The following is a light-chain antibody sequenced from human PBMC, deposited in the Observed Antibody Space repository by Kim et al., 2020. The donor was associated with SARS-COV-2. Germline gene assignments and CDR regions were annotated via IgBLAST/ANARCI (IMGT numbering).Light chain of an antibody. Sequence: SSELTQDPAVSVALGQAVKITCQGDSVTTYAPSWFQQKPGRAPVLVIYGRDSRPTGIPDRFSGSASGDTASLTITGAQAEDEADYYCNSRDRRGHPVFGTGTKVTVL. CDR3: NSRDRRGHPV. J-gene: IGLJ1*01. CDR2: GRD. CDR1: SVTTYA. V-gene: IGLV3-19*01.